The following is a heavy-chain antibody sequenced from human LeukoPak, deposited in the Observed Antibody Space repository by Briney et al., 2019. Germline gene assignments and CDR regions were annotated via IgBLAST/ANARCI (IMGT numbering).Heavy chain of an antibody. Sequence: GGSLRLPCAASGFTFSSYEMNWVRQAPGKGLEWVSYISNSGTFIYYADSVKGRFTISRDNAKNSLYLQLESLRAEDTAVYYCAREGNSGPRDFDYWGQGTLVTVSS. V-gene: IGHV3-48*03. J-gene: IGHJ4*02. CDR2: ISNSGTFI. D-gene: IGHD1-1*01. CDR3: AREGNSGPRDFDY. CDR1: GFTFSSYE.